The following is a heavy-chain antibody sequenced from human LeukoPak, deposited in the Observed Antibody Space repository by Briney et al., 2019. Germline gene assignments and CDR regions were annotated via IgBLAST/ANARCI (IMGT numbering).Heavy chain of an antibody. J-gene: IGHJ4*02. CDR2: IHPNSGGT. D-gene: IGHD3-22*01. CDR3: ARWGKYYYDSSGYYY. Sequence: GGSVKVSCTASGYTFNGYYMHWVRQAPGQGLEWMGWIHPNSGGTKYAQRFQGRVTVTRDTSISTVYMELSRLRSDDTAVYYCARWGKYYYDSSGYYYWGQGTLVSVSS. CDR1: GYTFNGYY. V-gene: IGHV1-2*02.